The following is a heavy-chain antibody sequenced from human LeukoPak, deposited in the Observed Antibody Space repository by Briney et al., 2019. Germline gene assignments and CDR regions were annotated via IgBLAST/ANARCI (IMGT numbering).Heavy chain of an antibody. CDR3: AREEGDSSSVDY. CDR2: IYSGGST. Sequence: PGTSLRLSCAASGFTFISYAIHWVRQAPGKGLEWVSVIYSGGSTYYADSVKGRFTISRDNSKNTLYLQMNSLRAEDTAVYYCAREEGDSSSVDYWGQGTLVTVPS. J-gene: IGHJ4*02. CDR1: GFTFISYA. D-gene: IGHD6-6*01. V-gene: IGHV3-66*01.